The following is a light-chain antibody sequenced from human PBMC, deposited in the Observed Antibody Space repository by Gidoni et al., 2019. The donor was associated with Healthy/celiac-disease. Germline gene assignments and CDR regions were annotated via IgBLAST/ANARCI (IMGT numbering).Light chain of an antibody. J-gene: IGLJ1*01. Sequence: QSVLTQQPSVSGAPGPRVTTSCTGSSSNIGAGYDVHWYKQLPGTAPKLLIYGHRNRPSGVPDRFSGSKSGTSASLAITWLQAEDEADYYCQSYDSSLSGLYVVGTGTKVTVL. CDR1: SSNIGAGYD. CDR3: QSYDSSLSGLYV. V-gene: IGLV1-40*01. CDR2: GHR.